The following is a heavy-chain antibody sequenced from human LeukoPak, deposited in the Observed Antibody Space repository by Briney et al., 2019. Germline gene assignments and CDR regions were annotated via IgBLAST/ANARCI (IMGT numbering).Heavy chain of an antibody. CDR3: ARDRIGGFDY. J-gene: IGHJ4*02. CDR1: GFTFSSYS. V-gene: IGHV3-21*01. D-gene: IGHD3-3*01. Sequence: GGSLRLSXAASGFTFSSYSMNWVRQAPGKGLEWVSSISSSSSYIYYADSVKGRFTISRDNAKNSLYLQMNSLGAEDTAVYYCARDRIGGFDYWGQGTLVTVSS. CDR2: ISSSSSYI.